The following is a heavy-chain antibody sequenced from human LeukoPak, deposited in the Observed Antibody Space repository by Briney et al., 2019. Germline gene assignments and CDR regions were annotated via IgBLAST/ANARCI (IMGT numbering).Heavy chain of an antibody. J-gene: IGHJ4*02. CDR2: IYYSGTT. D-gene: IGHD6-13*01. CDR1: GGSVSSTSYY. CDR3: ARVGQQLGAPASDY. V-gene: IGHV4-39*01. Sequence: SETLSLTCTVSGGSVSSTSYYWGWIRQPPGKGLEWIANIYYSGTTYYNPSLKSRVTISVDTSKNQFSLKLSSVTAADTAVYYCARVGQQLGAPASDYWGQGTLVTVSS.